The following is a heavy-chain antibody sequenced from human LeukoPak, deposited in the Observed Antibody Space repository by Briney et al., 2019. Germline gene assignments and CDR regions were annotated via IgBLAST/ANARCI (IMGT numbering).Heavy chain of an antibody. CDR2: IRSKANSYAT. D-gene: IGHD2-21*02. CDR3: TMRVCGGDSPNYYYYVMDV. V-gene: IGHV3-73*01. CDR1: GFTFSGSA. Sequence: PGGSLRLSCAASGFTFSGSAMHWVRQASGKGLEWVGRIRSKANSYATAYAASVKGRFTISRDDSKNTAYLQMNSLKTEDTAVYYSTMRVCGGDSPNYYYYVMDVWGQGTTVTVSS. J-gene: IGHJ6*02.